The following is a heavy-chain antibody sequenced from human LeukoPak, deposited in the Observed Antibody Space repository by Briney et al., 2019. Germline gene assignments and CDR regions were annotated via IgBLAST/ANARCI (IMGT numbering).Heavy chain of an antibody. J-gene: IGHJ4*02. D-gene: IGHD5-12*01. CDR2: ISNSGGRT. Sequence: QSGGSLRLSCAASGFTFSSYIMNWVRQAPGKGLEWVSSISNSGGRTFYTDSVKGRFTISRDNSKITLYLQMNSLRAEDTAVYYCAKSYNGYESKPDYWGQGTLVTVSS. V-gene: IGHV3-23*01. CDR1: GFTFSSYI. CDR3: AKSYNGYESKPDY.